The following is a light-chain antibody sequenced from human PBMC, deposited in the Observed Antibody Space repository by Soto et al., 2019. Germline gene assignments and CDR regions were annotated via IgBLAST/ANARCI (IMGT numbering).Light chain of an antibody. Sequence: EIVMTQSPGTLTVSPGESATLSCRASQSVSSNLAWYQQKPGQAPRLLIYETSTRATGVPARFSGSGSGTEFTLTISSLQSEYFAVYYCQQYNNWPLTFGQGTKLEI. V-gene: IGKV3-15*01. J-gene: IGKJ2*01. CDR1: QSVSSN. CDR3: QQYNNWPLT. CDR2: ETS.